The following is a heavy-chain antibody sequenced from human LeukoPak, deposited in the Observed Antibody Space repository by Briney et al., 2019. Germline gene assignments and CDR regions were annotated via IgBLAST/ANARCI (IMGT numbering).Heavy chain of an antibody. CDR1: GFTFSSYE. Sequence: PGGSLRLSCAASGFTFSSYEMNWVRQAPGKGLEWISYISSSGTTIYYADSVKGRFTISRDNSKNTLYLQMNSLRAEDTAVYYCARDRTSGWTKVYWYFDLWGRGTLVTVSS. CDR2: ISSSGTTI. CDR3: ARDRTSGWTKVYWYFDL. V-gene: IGHV3-48*03. D-gene: IGHD6-19*01. J-gene: IGHJ2*01.